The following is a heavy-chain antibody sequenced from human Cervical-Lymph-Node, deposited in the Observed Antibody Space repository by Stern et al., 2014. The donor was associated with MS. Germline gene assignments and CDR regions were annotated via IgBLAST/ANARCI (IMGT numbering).Heavy chain of an antibody. J-gene: IGHJ4*02. Sequence: VQLVESGGGVVQPGGSLRLSCATSRFAFASYDLHWVRQAPGKGLEWVAFISNDGSNKYYADSLKDRFIVSRDYSKKTLNLQINSLRREDTAVYYCALPGHFYTNAPDYWGQGTLVTVSS. CDR2: ISNDGSNK. V-gene: IGHV3-30*03. D-gene: IGHD2-8*01. CDR3: ALPGHFYTNAPDY. CDR1: RFAFASYD.